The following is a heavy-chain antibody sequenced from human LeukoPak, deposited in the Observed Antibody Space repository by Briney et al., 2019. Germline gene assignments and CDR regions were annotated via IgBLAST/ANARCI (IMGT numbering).Heavy chain of an antibody. CDR1: GFTFSSNS. Sequence: GGSLRLSCAASGFTFSSNSMNWVRQAPGKGLECVSAISSSSSYIYYADSVKGRFTISRDNAKNSLYLQMNSLRAEDTAVYYCAREYSYGSLYYFDYWGQGTLVTVSS. CDR2: ISSSSSYI. J-gene: IGHJ4*02. CDR3: AREYSYGSLYYFDY. D-gene: IGHD5-18*01. V-gene: IGHV3-21*01.